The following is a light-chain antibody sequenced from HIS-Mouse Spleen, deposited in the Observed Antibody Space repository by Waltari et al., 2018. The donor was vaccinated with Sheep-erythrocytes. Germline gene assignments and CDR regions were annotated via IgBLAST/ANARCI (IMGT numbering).Light chain of an antibody. CDR2: DVS. V-gene: IGLV2-11*01. J-gene: IGLJ1*01. CDR3: CSYAGSYNHV. CDR1: SSDVGGYNY. Sequence: QSALTQPRSVSGSPGQSVTISCTGTSSDVGGYNYVSWYQQYPGKAPKLMIYDVSKRTSGVPYRFHGSKSGNTASLTISVLQAEDEADYYCCSYAGSYNHVFATGTKVTVL.